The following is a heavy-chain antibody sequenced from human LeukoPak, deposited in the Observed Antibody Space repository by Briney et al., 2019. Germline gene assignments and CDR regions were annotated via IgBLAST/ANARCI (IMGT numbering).Heavy chain of an antibody. V-gene: IGHV1-2*02. J-gene: IGHJ4*02. CDR2: INPNSGGT. D-gene: IGHD5-18*01. Sequence: ASVKVSCKASGYTFTGYYMHWVRQAPGQGLEWMGWINPNSGGTNYAQKFQGRVTMTRDTSISTAYMGLRRLRSDDTAVYYCARSAWIQLWFLNYWGQGTLVTVSS. CDR3: ARSAWIQLWFLNY. CDR1: GYTFTGYY.